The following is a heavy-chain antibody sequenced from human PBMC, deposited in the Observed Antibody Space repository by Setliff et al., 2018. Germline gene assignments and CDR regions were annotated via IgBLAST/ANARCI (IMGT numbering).Heavy chain of an antibody. V-gene: IGHV3-74*03. J-gene: IGHJ4*02. D-gene: IGHD3-10*01. CDR3: ARGRYYGSGSYSL. CDR1: GFTFSTYW. Sequence: GGSLRLSCVTSGFTFSTYWMHWVRQAPGQGLVWVARISTDGSSITYADSVKGRFTISRDTSKNQLSLNLSSVTAADTAVYYCARGRYYGSGSYSLWGQGTLVTVSS. CDR2: ISTDGSSI.